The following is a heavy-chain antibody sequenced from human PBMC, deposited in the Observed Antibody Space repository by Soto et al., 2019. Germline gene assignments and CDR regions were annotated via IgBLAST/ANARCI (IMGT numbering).Heavy chain of an antibody. CDR1: GFTFSSYG. V-gene: IGHV3-30*18. Sequence: GGSLRLSCAASGFTFSSYGMHWVRQAPGKGLEWVAVISYDGSNKYYAGSVKGRFTISRDNSKNTLYLQMNSLRAEDTAVYYCAKDSSGWSRDFDYWGQGTLVTVS. CDR3: AKDSSGWSRDFDY. CDR2: ISYDGSNK. J-gene: IGHJ4*02. D-gene: IGHD6-19*01.